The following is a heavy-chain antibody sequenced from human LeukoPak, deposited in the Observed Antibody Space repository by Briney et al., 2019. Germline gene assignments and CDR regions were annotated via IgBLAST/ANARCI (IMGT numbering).Heavy chain of an antibody. CDR3: ATPKTVFGMDV. Sequence: ASVKVSCKASGYIFTSYYMHWVRQAPGQGLEWMGVINPSGGSTSYAQKFQGRVTMTRDTSTSTVYMELSSLRSEDTAVYYCATPKTVFGMDVWGQGTTVTVSS. J-gene: IGHJ6*02. V-gene: IGHV1-46*01. CDR1: GYIFTSYY. CDR2: INPSGGST. D-gene: IGHD2-21*02.